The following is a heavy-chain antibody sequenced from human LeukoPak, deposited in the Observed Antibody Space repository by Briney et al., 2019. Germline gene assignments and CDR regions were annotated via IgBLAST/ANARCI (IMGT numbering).Heavy chain of an antibody. CDR3: ARGYYDSSGKFDY. D-gene: IGHD3-22*01. CDR1: GFTVSSNY. V-gene: IGHV3-66*01. CDR2: IYSGGST. J-gene: IGHJ4*02. Sequence: PGGSLRLSCAASGFTVSSNYMSWVRQAPGKGLEWVSVIYSGGSTYYADSVKGRFTISRDNSKNTLYLQMNSLRAEDTAVYHCARGYYDSSGKFDYWGQGTLVTVSS.